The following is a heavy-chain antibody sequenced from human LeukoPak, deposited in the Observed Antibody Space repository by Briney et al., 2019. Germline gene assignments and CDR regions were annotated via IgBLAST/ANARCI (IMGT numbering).Heavy chain of an antibody. J-gene: IGHJ4*02. V-gene: IGHV3-23*01. Sequence: GGSLRLSCAASGFTFSSYAMSWVRQAPGKGLEWVSAISGSGGSTYYADSVKGRFTISRDNSKNTLYLQMNSLRAEDTAVYYCAKGDYYDSSGYYFDYWGQGALVTVSS. CDR3: AKGDYYDSSGYYFDY. CDR2: ISGSGGST. D-gene: IGHD3-22*01. CDR1: GFTFSSYA.